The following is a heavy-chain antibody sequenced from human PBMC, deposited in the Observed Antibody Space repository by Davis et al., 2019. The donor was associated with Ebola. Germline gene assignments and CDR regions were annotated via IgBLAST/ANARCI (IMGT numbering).Heavy chain of an antibody. V-gene: IGHV3-23*01. Sequence: PGGSLRLSCVASGFKFNYYAASWVRQAPGKGLEWVAVISSSGAKTYYADSVKGRFTISRDNSKNTLDLQMSSLSAEDTATYFCAKEYGDYSPGDGMDVWGQGTTVTVSS. CDR3: AKEYGDYSPGDGMDV. D-gene: IGHD4-17*01. J-gene: IGHJ6*02. CDR2: ISSSGAKT. CDR1: GFKFNYYA.